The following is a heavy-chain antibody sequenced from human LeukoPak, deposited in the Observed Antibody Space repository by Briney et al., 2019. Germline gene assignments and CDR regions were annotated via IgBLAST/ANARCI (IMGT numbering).Heavy chain of an antibody. CDR3: ARQDSGVNF. J-gene: IGHJ4*02. V-gene: IGHV1-18*01. Sequence: SVSVSCKASGYTFTSFGINWVRQAPGQGLEWMGWINPYNGNTNYAQNLQGRVTMTTDTSTCTAYMELRSLRSDDTAVYYCARQDSGVNFWGPGTLVTAS. CDR2: INPYNGNT. D-gene: IGHD6-19*01. CDR1: GYTFTSFG.